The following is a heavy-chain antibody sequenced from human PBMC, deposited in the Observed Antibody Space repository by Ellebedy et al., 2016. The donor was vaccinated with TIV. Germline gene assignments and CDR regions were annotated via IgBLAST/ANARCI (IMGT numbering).Heavy chain of an antibody. Sequence: MPSETLSLTCNVSGASIDSGRYCWAWIRQSPGKGLEWTGNICYRVNTYYNPSLKSRFILSADTSKNLFSLSLSSVTAADTAVYYCASLDVAVANWFDPWGHGTLVTVSS. CDR1: GASIDSGRYC. CDR2: ICYRVNT. V-gene: IGHV4-39*01. D-gene: IGHD3-10*02. CDR3: ASLDVAVANWFDP. J-gene: IGHJ5*02.